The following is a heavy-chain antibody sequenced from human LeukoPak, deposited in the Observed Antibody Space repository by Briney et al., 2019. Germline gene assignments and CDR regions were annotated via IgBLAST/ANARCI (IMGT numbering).Heavy chain of an antibody. Sequence: SETLSLTCTVSGGSISSYYWSWIRQPPGKGLEWIGYIYYSGSTNYNPSLKSRVTISVDTSKNQFSLKLSSVTAADTAVYYCARRVTTASPPENWFDPWGQGTLVTVSS. J-gene: IGHJ5*02. D-gene: IGHD4-11*01. CDR1: GGSISSYY. V-gene: IGHV4-59*01. CDR3: ARRVTTASPPENWFDP. CDR2: IYYSGST.